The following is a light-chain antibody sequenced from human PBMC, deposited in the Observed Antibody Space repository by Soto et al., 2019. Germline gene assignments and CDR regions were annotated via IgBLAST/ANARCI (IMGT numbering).Light chain of an antibody. V-gene: IGLV2-14*03. CDR1: SSDLGAYNY. Sequence: QSALTQPASVSGSPGQSITISCTGSSSDLGAYNYVSWYQLHPGKAPKLVIYEVTNRPSGVSNRFSGSKSGNTASLTISGLQAEDEADYFCSSYTTTSTLWVFGGGTKLTVL. CDR3: SSYTTTSTLWV. J-gene: IGLJ3*02. CDR2: EVT.